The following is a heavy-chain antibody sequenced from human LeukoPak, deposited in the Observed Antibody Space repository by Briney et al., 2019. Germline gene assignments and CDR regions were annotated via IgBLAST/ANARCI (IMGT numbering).Heavy chain of an antibody. V-gene: IGHV1-18*01. Sequence: ASVKVSCKVSGYTLTELSMHWVRQAPGQGLEWVGWISANNGDTDYAQKFQARVTMTTDTSTSTAYMELRSLRSDDTAVYYCARESHVTREDSWGQGTLVTVSS. D-gene: IGHD1-26*01. CDR3: ARESHVTREDS. J-gene: IGHJ4*02. CDR1: GYTLTELS. CDR2: ISANNGDT.